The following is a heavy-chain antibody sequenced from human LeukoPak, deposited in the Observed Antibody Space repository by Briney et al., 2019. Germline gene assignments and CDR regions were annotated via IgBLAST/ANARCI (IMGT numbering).Heavy chain of an antibody. CDR3: AREETDVGATII. V-gene: IGHV4-4*07. CDR2: ISTSGST. Sequence: PSETLSLTCTVSGDSVSTYYWSWIRQSAGKGLEWMGHISTSGSTTHNPSLKSRVSLSVDTPNNQFYLTLRSLSAAGPAVLYFAREETDVGATIIWGKGALVTVSS. J-gene: IGHJ4*02. D-gene: IGHD1-26*01. CDR1: GDSVSTYY.